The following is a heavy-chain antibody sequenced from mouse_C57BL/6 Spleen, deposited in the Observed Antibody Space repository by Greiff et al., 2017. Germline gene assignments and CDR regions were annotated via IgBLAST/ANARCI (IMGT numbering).Heavy chain of an antibody. CDR2: INYDGSST. CDR3: ARDGYYVTGYFDV. V-gene: IGHV5-16*01. D-gene: IGHD2-3*01. Sequence: EVKLMESEGGLVQPGSSMKLSCTASGFTFSDYYMAWVRQVPEKGLEWVANINYDGSSTYYLDSLKSRFIISRDNAKNILYLQMSSLKSEDTATYYCARDGYYVTGYFDVWGTGTTVTVSS. J-gene: IGHJ1*03. CDR1: GFTFSDYY.